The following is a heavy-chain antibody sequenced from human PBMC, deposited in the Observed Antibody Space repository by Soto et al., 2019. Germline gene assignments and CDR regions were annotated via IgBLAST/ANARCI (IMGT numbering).Heavy chain of an antibody. D-gene: IGHD6-6*01. J-gene: IGHJ4*02. CDR2: MSYAGTYK. CDR1: GFTFSDYG. V-gene: IGHV3-30*18. Sequence: PGGSLRLSCAVSGFTFSDYGMHWVRQAPGKGLEWVAVMSYAGTYKYYADSVKGRFTISRDLSGNTLFLQMNSLRLEDTAVYFCAKEMYPRTVLDSSSPWGDYWGQGXLVTVSS. CDR3: AKEMYPRTVLDSSSPWGDY.